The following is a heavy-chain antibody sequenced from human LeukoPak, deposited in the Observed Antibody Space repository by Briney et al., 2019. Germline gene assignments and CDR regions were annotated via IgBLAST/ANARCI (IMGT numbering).Heavy chain of an antibody. CDR3: ARDKVGKEDIVVVPAENWFDP. D-gene: IGHD2-2*01. V-gene: IGHV4-4*07. J-gene: IGHJ5*02. Sequence: SETLSLTCTVSGGSISSYYWSWIRQPAGKGLEWIGRIYTSGNTNYNPSLKSRVTMSVDTSKNQFSLKLSSVTAADTAVYYCARDKVGKEDIVVVPAENWFDPWGQGTLVTVSS. CDR1: GGSISSYY. CDR2: IYTSGNT.